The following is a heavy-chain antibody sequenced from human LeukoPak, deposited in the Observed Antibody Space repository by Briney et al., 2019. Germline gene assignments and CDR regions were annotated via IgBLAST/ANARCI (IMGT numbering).Heavy chain of an antibody. CDR3: ARVSGSSWYPGAFDI. Sequence: ASVKVSCKASGYTFSSHYMHWVRQAPGQGLEWMGWINPNSGGTNYAQKFQGRVTMTRDTSISTAYMELSRLRSDDTAVYYCARVSGSSWYPGAFDIWGQGTMVTVSS. J-gene: IGHJ3*02. V-gene: IGHV1-2*02. CDR2: INPNSGGT. D-gene: IGHD6-13*01. CDR1: GYTFSSHY.